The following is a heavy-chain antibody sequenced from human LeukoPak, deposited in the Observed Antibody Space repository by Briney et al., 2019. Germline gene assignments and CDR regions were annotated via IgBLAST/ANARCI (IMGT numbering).Heavy chain of an antibody. CDR2: INPNSGGT. Sequence: ASVKVSCKASGYTSTGYYMHWVRQAPGQGLEWMGWINPNSGGTNYAQKFQGRVTMTRDTSISTAYMELSRLRSDDTAVYYCARASMVRGVYFDYWGQGTLVTVSS. D-gene: IGHD3-10*01. V-gene: IGHV1-2*02. J-gene: IGHJ4*02. CDR3: ARASMVRGVYFDY. CDR1: GYTSTGYY.